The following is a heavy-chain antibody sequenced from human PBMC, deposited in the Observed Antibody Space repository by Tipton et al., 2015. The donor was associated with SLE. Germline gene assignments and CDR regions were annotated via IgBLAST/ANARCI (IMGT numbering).Heavy chain of an antibody. V-gene: IGHV4-61*02. CDR1: GGSISSSSYY. Sequence: TLSLTCTVSGGSISSSSYYWGWIRQPPGKGLEWIGRIYTSGSTNYNPSLKSRVTMSVDTSKNQFSLKLSSVTAADTAVYYCARTTGFTMVQGVRPGDAFDIWGQGTMVTVSS. J-gene: IGHJ3*02. D-gene: IGHD3-10*01. CDR3: ARTTGFTMVQGVRPGDAFDI. CDR2: IYTSGST.